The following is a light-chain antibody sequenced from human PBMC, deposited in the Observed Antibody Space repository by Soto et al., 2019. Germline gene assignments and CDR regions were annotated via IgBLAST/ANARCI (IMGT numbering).Light chain of an antibody. Sequence: ENVLTQSPDTLSLSPGERATLSCRAGQSVVNNYLAWYQQKPGQAPRLLMYRASTRATGIADRFSGSGSGTDSTLTISRLEPEDFAVYYFQHYGSTVITFGQGTRLEMK. CDR1: QSVVNNY. CDR2: RAS. J-gene: IGKJ5*01. V-gene: IGKV3-20*01. CDR3: QHYGSTVIT.